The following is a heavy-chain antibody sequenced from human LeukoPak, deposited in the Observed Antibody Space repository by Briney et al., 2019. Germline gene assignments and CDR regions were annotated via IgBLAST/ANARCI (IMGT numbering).Heavy chain of an antibody. Sequence: GGSLRLSCAASGFTFSSYWMHWVRQAPGKGLVWVSRINSDGSSTSYADSVKGRFTISRDNAKNTLYLQMGSLRAEDMGVYYCARDSITVSVGAFDIWGQGTMVIVSS. CDR1: GFTFSSYW. D-gene: IGHD2-2*01. CDR2: INSDGSST. CDR3: ARDSITVSVGAFDI. V-gene: IGHV3-74*01. J-gene: IGHJ3*02.